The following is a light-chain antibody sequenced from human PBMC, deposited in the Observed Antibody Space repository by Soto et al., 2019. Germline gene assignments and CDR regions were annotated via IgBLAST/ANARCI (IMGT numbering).Light chain of an antibody. CDR3: QSYDSSLSASVV. Sequence: QSVLTQPPSVSGAPGQRVTISCTGSSSNIGAGYDVHWYQQLPGTAPKLLIYGNSNRPSGVPDRFSGSKSGTSASLAITGLQAEDEAVYYCQSYDSSLSASVVFGGGTQLTVL. V-gene: IGLV1-40*01. J-gene: IGLJ2*01. CDR1: SSNIGAGYD. CDR2: GNS.